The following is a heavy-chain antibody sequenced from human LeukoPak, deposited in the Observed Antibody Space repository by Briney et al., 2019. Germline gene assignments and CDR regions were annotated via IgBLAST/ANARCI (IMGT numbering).Heavy chain of an antibody. CDR3: ARIHVDTGLAPLDS. Sequence: GGSLRLSCAATGFTFNIHWMTWVRQAPGKGLEWVAVISFDGNNKYYADSVKGRFTISRDNSKNTLYLQMNSLRAEDTAVYYCARIHVDTGLAPLDSWGQGTLVTVSS. J-gene: IGHJ4*02. D-gene: IGHD5-18*01. V-gene: IGHV3-30-3*01. CDR2: ISFDGNNK. CDR1: GFTFNIHW.